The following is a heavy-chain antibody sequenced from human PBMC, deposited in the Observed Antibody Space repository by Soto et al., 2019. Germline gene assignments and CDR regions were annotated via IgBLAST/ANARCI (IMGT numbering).Heavy chain of an antibody. D-gene: IGHD1-26*01. V-gene: IGHV3-7*01. J-gene: IGHJ4*02. CDR3: VRDRSGSYLERFDY. CDR1: GFTFSSFW. Sequence: PGGSLRLSCAASGFTFSSFWMTWVRQAPGKGLEWVANIKHDGSEKYYVESVKGRFTISRDNARNSLFLEMKSLRSEDTAVYSCVRDRSGSYLERFDYWGQGTLVTVSS. CDR2: IKHDGSEK.